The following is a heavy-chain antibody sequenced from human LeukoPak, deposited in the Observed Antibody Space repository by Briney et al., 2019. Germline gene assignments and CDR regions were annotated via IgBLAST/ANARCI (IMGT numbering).Heavy chain of an antibody. J-gene: IGHJ4*02. Sequence: GRPLRLSCAASGFTFSSYDMHWVRQAPGKGLEWVAVISYGGSNKYYTDSVKGRFTISRDNSKNTLYLQMNSLRAEDTAVYYCAKGMPVLDYWGQGTLVTVPS. CDR3: AKGMPVLDY. CDR2: ISYGGSNK. V-gene: IGHV3-30*18. CDR1: GFTFSSYD. D-gene: IGHD2-2*01.